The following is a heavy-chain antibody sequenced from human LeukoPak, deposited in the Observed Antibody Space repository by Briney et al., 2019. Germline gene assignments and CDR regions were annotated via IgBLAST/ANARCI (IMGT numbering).Heavy chain of an antibody. CDR2: IKQDGSEK. V-gene: IGHV3-7*01. J-gene: IGHJ3*02. D-gene: IGHD1-26*01. Sequence: QSGGSLRLSCAASGFTFSSYSMNWVRQAPGKGLEWVANIKQDGSEKYYVDSVKGRFTISRDNAKNSLYLQMNSLRAEDTAVYYCARDRIVGATVAFDIWGQGTMVTVSS. CDR1: GFTFSSYS. CDR3: ARDRIVGATVAFDI.